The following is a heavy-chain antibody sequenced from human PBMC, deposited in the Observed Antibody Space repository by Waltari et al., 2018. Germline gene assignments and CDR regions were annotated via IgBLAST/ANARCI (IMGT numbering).Heavy chain of an antibody. CDR1: GYIFTTYD. D-gene: IGHD3-9*01. V-gene: IGHV1-8*01. CDR3: ARGSRDYDILTGYSPSWFDP. Sequence: QIQLVQSGAEVKKPGASVKVSCKTSGYIFTTYDINWLRQATGQGLEWMGRMNPYSGNTGYAQKFQGRVTMTRNTSISTAYMELSSLRSDDMAVYYCARGSRDYDILTGYSPSWFDPWGQGTLVTVSS. CDR2: MNPYSGNT. J-gene: IGHJ5*02.